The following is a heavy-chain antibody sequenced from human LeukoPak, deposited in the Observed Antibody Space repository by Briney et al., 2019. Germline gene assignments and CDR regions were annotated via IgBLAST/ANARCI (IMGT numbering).Heavy chain of an antibody. CDR1: GFTFSSYW. J-gene: IGHJ4*02. CDR3: ARFRVGARGYRFDY. V-gene: IGHV3-74*01. D-gene: IGHD1-26*01. Sequence: GGSLRLSCAASGFTFSSYWMHWVRQAPGKGLVWVSRINSDGSSTSYADSVKGRFTISRDNAKNSLYLQMNSLRAEDTAVYYCARFRVGARGYRFDYWGQGTLVTVSS. CDR2: INSDGSST.